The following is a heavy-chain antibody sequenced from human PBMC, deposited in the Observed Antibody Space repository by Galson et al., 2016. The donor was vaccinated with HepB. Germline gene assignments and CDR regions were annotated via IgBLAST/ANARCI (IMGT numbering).Heavy chain of an antibody. CDR2: INIGDDNT. D-gene: IGHD2/OR15-2a*01. J-gene: IGHJ4*02. Sequence: SVKVSCKASGYTFINYNMHWVRQAPGQRLEWMGWINIGDDNTKYSQKFQGRVTITRDSSARTVYMELSSLRVEDTAVYFCAREPFISPWDYWGPGTLVTVSA. CDR3: AREPFISPWDY. CDR1: GYTFINYN. V-gene: IGHV1-3*04.